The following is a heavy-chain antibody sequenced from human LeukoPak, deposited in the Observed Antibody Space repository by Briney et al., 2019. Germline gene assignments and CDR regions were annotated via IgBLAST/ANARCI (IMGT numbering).Heavy chain of an antibody. V-gene: IGHV3-48*01. J-gene: IGHJ3*01. CDR3: AKVTTLLMGEFDS. Sequence: GGSLRLSCTASGFTFSAYSMQWVRQAPGKGLEYISYVSSGGSVMYYADSVKGRFTISRDNSKKTLSLQMDSLRLEDTAVYHCAKVTTLLMGEFDSWGQGTMVTVSS. CDR2: VSSGGSVM. D-gene: IGHD4-17*01. CDR1: GFTFSAYS.